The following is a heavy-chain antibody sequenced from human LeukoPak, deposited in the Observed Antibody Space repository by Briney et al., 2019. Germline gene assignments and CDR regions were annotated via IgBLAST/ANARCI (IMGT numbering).Heavy chain of an antibody. J-gene: IGHJ3*02. D-gene: IGHD2-15*01. Sequence: SVKVSCKASGGTFSSYAISWVRQAPGQGLEWMGGIIPIFGTANYAQKFQGRVTMTRDTSISTAYMELSRLRSDDTAVYYCASEGYCSGGSCYSSKGDAFDIWGQGTMVTVSS. V-gene: IGHV1-69*05. CDR1: GGTFSSYA. CDR3: ASEGYCSGGSCYSSKGDAFDI. CDR2: IIPIFGTA.